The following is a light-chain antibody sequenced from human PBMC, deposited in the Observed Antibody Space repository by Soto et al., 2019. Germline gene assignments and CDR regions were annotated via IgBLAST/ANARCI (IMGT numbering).Light chain of an antibody. Sequence: EIVWTQSPGTLSLSPGEIATLSCRASQSLTNSFIAWYQQRPXQAPRLLIYGASSRATGIPDRFSGSGSGTDFTLTISSLLSEDFAVYYCHQYYKWQLTFGGGTKVDI. V-gene: IGKV3-20*01. CDR3: HQYYKWQLT. J-gene: IGKJ4*01. CDR1: QSLTNSF. CDR2: GAS.